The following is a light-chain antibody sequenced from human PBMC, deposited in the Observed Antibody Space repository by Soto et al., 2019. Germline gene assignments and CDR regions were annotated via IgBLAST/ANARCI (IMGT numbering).Light chain of an antibody. CDR3: QQYHDTGT. V-gene: IGKV3-20*01. CDR1: QSVSSTF. CDR2: GAS. Sequence: EIVLTQSPGTLSLSPGERATLSCRASQSVSSTFLAWYQQKPGQAPRLLISGASSRATGIPDRFSGSGSGPEFTLTISRLEPEDFAVYYCQQYHDTGTFGQGTKVEV. J-gene: IGKJ4*01.